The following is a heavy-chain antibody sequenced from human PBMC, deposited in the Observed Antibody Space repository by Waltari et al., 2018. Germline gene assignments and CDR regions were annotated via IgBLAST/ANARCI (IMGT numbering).Heavy chain of an antibody. CDR2: IYYTGST. V-gene: IGHV4-59*08. Sequence: GGSISSYYWSWIRQPPGKGLEWIGYIYYTGSTNYNPSLKSRLTISVDTSKNQFSLKLSSVTAADTAVYYCARTGVYHYYTMDVWGQGTTVTVSS. J-gene: IGHJ6*02. D-gene: IGHD1-1*01. CDR3: ARTGVYHYYTMDV. CDR1: GGSISSYY.